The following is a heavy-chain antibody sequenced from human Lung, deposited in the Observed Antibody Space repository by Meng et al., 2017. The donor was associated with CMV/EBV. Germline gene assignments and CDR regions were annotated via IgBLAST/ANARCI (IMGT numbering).Heavy chain of an antibody. CDR1: GFTFSTYA. CDR2: IHNDVI. D-gene: IGHD2/OR15-2a*01. J-gene: IGHJ3*01. V-gene: IGHV3-23*03. Sequence: GXXXISXAASGFTFSTYAMSWVRQAPGKGLEWVSLIHNDVIHYADSVKGRFTISRDNSKNSLYLQMNSLRAEDTALYYCAKGGGRYYDDAFDVWGQGTMVTVSS. CDR3: AKGGGRYYDDAFDV.